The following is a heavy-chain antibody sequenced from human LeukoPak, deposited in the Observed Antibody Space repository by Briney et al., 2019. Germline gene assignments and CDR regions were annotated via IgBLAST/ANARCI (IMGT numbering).Heavy chain of an antibody. CDR1: GFTFSDHY. V-gene: IGHV3-72*01. CDR3: ATHGEEAIFGDDY. CDR2: TRNKANSYTT. D-gene: IGHD3-3*01. Sequence: GGSLRLSCAASGFTFSDHYMDWVRQAPGKGLEWVGRTRNKANSYTTEYAASVKGRFTISRDDSKDSLYLQMNSLRAEDTAVYYCATHGEEAIFGDDYWGQGTLVTVSS. J-gene: IGHJ4*02.